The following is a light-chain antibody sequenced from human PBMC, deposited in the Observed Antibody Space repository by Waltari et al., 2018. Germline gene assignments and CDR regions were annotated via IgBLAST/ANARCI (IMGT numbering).Light chain of an antibody. Sequence: SYELTQPPSVSVSPGQTAKIPCSGDALPKQYTYGYQQKPGQAPLLVIYKDTERPQWMPVRVSGSSPRTTVTFTISVVQSDDGADYCCVSAYSGGSQGVFGGGTKLTVL. CDR2: KDT. J-gene: IGLJ2*01. CDR3: VSAYSGGSQGV. CDR1: ALPKQY. V-gene: IGLV3-25*03.